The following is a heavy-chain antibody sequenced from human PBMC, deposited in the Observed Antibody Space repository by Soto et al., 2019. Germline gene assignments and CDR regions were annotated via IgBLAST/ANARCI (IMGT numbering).Heavy chain of an antibody. D-gene: IGHD3-10*01. CDR3: VLWPPYYFAY. V-gene: IGHV3-23*01. CDR2: ISGSGGST. J-gene: IGHJ4*02. Sequence: PGGSLRLSCAASGLTFRSYAMSWVRQAPGKGLEWVSAISGSGGSTYYAYSVKGRFTISRDNSKNTLYLQMNSLRAEDTAVYYCVLWPPYYFAYWGQGSLVTVSS. CDR1: GLTFRSYA.